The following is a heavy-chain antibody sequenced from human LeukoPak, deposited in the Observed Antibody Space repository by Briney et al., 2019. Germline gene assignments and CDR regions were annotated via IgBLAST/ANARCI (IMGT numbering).Heavy chain of an antibody. V-gene: IGHV4-30-4*08. Sequence: TLSLTCTVSGGSISSGDFYWSWIRQPPGKGLEWIGHTHYSGINYYSPSLKSRLTISVDTSKNQFSLKLSSVTAADTAVYHCARDRTYSSSWYYFDYWGQGNLLTVSS. CDR3: ARDRTYSSSWYYFDY. J-gene: IGHJ4*02. CDR2: THYSGIN. CDR1: GGSISSGDFY. D-gene: IGHD6-13*01.